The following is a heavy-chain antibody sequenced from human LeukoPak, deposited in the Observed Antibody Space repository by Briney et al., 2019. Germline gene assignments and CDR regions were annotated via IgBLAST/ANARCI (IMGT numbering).Heavy chain of an antibody. V-gene: IGHV1-18*01. CDR3: ARPNTQANGYFFDF. CDR2: ISTYGGGT. J-gene: IGHJ4*02. Sequence: ASVKVSCKASGYTFISYGVSWVRQAPGQGLEWMGWISTYGGGTNYAQKLQGRVTVTTDTSTSTVYMELRGLRADDTAVYYCARPNTQANGYFFDFWGQGTLVTVSS. CDR1: GYTFISYG. D-gene: IGHD2-8*01.